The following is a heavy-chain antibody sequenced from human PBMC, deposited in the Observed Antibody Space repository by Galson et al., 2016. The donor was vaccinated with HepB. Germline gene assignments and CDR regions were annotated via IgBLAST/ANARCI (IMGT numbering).Heavy chain of an antibody. CDR2: SFYSGST. Sequence: SETLSLTCRISGGKRSSRQEYWGGSRQRAGKGLEWIGSSFYSGSTYDNPSLTSRVTISVDTSKNQFSLKLSSVTSAVTAVYYCARHPDYYDSSGFYQYYFDYWGHGALVTVSS. V-gene: IGHV4-39*01. D-gene: IGHD3-22*01. CDR1: GGKRSSRQEY. J-gene: IGHJ4*01. CDR3: ARHPDYYDSSGFYQYYFDY.